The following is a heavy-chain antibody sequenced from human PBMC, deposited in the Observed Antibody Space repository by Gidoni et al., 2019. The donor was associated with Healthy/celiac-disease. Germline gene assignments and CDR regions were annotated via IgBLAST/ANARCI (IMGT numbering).Heavy chain of an antibody. V-gene: IGHV3-72*01. CDR3: ARGRGYSYGYDY. Sequence: EVQLVESGGGLVQPGGSLRLSCAASGFTFSDHYMDWVRQAPGKGREWVGRTRNKANSYTTEYAASVKGRFTISRDDSKNSLYLQMNSLKTEDTAVYYCARGRGYSYGYDYWGQGTLVTVSS. J-gene: IGHJ4*02. CDR1: GFTFSDHY. D-gene: IGHD5-18*01. CDR2: TRNKANSYTT.